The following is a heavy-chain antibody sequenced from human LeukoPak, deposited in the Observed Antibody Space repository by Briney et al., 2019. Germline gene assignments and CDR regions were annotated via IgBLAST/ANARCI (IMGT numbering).Heavy chain of an antibody. CDR1: GFTFSSYG. J-gene: IGHJ4*02. D-gene: IGHD3-16*01. CDR2: IWYDGSNK. V-gene: IGHV3-33*06. CDR3: AKDQYDYVWGSRFDF. Sequence: PGGSLRLSCAASGFTFSSYGMHWVRQAPGKGLEWVAVIWYDGSNKYYADSVKGRFTISRDNSKNTLYLQMNSLRAEDTAVYYCAKDQYDYVWGSRFDFWGQGTLVTVSS.